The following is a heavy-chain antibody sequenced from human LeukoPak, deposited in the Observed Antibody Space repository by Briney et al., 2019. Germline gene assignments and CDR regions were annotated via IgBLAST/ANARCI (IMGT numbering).Heavy chain of an antibody. CDR2: IYTGGTT. D-gene: IGHD2-2*01. CDR3: ARDQASSSSSPY. V-gene: IGHV3-66*01. Sequence: GGSLRPSCAASGMTVSSNYIMWVRQPPGKGLEWVSSIYTGGTTYYADAVKGRFTISRDNSKNTVNLQMNSLRAEDTAVYYCARDQASSSSSPYWGQGTLVTVSS. J-gene: IGHJ4*02. CDR1: GMTVSSNY.